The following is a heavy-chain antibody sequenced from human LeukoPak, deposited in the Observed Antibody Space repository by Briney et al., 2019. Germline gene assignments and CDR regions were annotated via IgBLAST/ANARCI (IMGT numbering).Heavy chain of an antibody. CDR2: ISGSGGST. CDR3: AKSGYSSGWSLGWFDP. Sequence: HAGGSLRLSCAASGFTFSSYAMSWVRQAPGKGLEWVSAISGSGGSTYYADSVKGRFTISRDNSKNTLYLQMNSLRAEDTAVYYCAKSGYSSGWSLGWFDPWGQGTLVTVSS. CDR1: GFTFSSYA. V-gene: IGHV3-23*01. J-gene: IGHJ5*02. D-gene: IGHD6-19*01.